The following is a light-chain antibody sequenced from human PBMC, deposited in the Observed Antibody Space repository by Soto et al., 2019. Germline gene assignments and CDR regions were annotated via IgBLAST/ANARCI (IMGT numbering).Light chain of an antibody. V-gene: IGKV1-5*03. CDR1: QTISSW. Sequence: DIQMTHSPSTLSGSVGDRVTITCRASQTISSWLAWYQQKLGKAPKLLIYKASTLKSGVPSRFSGSGYGTEFTLTISSLQPADFATSSCQHYNSYSFGQGTKIEIX. CDR2: KAS. CDR3: QHYNSYS. J-gene: IGKJ1*01.